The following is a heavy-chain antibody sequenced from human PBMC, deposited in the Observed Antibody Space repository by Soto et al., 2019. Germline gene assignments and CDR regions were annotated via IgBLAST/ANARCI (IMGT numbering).Heavy chain of an antibody. Sequence: GGSLRLSCAASGFTVSSNYMSWVRQAPGKGLEWVSVIYSGGSTYYADSVKGRFTISRDNSKNTLYLQMNSLRAEDTAVYYCARKYYYDSSGDLYFDYWRQGTLVTVSS. CDR3: ARKYYYDSSGDLYFDY. D-gene: IGHD3-22*01. J-gene: IGHJ4*02. CDR1: GFTVSSNY. V-gene: IGHV3-53*01. CDR2: IYSGGST.